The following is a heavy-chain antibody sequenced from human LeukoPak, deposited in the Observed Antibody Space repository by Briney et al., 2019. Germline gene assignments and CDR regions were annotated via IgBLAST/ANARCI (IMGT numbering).Heavy chain of an antibody. V-gene: IGHV3-7*01. Sequence: GGSLRLSCVVSGFTFSDFWINWVRQAPGKGLEWVANINRDGSDIYYVDSVKGRFTISRDNAKNSLYLHMNSLRAEDTAVYYCVTDRNRGGSYWGQGTLVTVSS. CDR2: INRDGSDI. CDR1: GFTFSDFW. CDR3: VTDRNRGGSY. J-gene: IGHJ4*02. D-gene: IGHD3-16*01.